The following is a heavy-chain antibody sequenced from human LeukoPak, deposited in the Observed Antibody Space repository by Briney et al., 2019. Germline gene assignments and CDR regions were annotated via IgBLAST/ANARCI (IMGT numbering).Heavy chain of an antibody. CDR1: GFTFTSSA. CDR2: IVVGSGNT. Sequence: ASVKVSCKASGFTFTSSAMQWVRQARGQRLEWIGWIVVGSGNTNYAQKFQERVTITRDMSTSTAYMELSSLRSEDTAVYYCAAGIRPRTPLDYWGQGTLVTVSS. V-gene: IGHV1-58*02. CDR3: AAGIRPRTPLDY. J-gene: IGHJ4*02.